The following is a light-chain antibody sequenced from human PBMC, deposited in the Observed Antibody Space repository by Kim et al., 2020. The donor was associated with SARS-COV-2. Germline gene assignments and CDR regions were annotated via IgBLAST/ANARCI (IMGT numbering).Light chain of an antibody. CDR1: QSVLLTPNNKNY. J-gene: IGKJ2*01. CDR3: HQYYSAPFT. Sequence: DIVMTQSPDSLAVSLGDRSTISCKSSQSVLLTPNNKNYLGWYQQKSGQPPKLLIYWASTRESGVPDRFSGSGSGTDFTLTISSLQAEDVAVYYCHQYYSAPFTFGQGTKLEI. V-gene: IGKV4-1*01. CDR2: WAS.